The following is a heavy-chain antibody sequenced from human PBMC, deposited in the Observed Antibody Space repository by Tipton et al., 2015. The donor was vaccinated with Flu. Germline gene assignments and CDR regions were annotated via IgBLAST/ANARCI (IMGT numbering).Heavy chain of an antibody. D-gene: IGHD2-21*01. Sequence: SLRLSCGASGFTFRTYEMNWVRQAPGKGLEWVSYISSSDTTIYFADSVKGRFTISRDNAQNSLYLQMHSLRAEDTAVYYCARVWGDSYYFDFWGQGTLVTVSS. CDR3: ARVWGDSYYFDF. V-gene: IGHV3-48*03. J-gene: IGHJ4*02. CDR2: ISSSDTTI. CDR1: GFTFRTYE.